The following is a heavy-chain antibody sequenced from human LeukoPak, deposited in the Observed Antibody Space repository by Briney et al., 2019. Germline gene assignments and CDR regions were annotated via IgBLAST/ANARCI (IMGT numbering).Heavy chain of an antibody. CDR3: ARDEAAMVPFFDY. Sequence: SETLSLTCTVSGGSISSYYWSWIRQPPGKGLEWIGYIYYSGSTNYNPSLKSRVTISVDTSKNQFSLKLSSVTAADTAAYYCARDEAAMVPFFDYWGQGTLVTVSS. CDR1: GGSISSYY. D-gene: IGHD3-10*01. J-gene: IGHJ4*02. V-gene: IGHV4-59*01. CDR2: IYYSGST.